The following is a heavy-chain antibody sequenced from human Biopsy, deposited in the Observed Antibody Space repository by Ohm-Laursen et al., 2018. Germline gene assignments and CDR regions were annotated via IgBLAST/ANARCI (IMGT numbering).Heavy chain of an antibody. Sequence: GASVKVSCKASGYTFNRNGISWVRQAPGQGLEWMGWISPYNGDTNYAEKFQGRVTMTTDTSTTTAYMELSNLRSEDTAVYYCARDGTNSGPQSYWFDPWGQGTLVTVSS. J-gene: IGHJ5*02. CDR2: ISPYNGDT. D-gene: IGHD7-27*01. V-gene: IGHV1-18*01. CDR1: GYTFNRNG. CDR3: ARDGTNSGPQSYWFDP.